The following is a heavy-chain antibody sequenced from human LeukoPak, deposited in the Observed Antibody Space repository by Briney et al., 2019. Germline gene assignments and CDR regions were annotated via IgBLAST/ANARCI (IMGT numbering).Heavy chain of an antibody. J-gene: IGHJ4*02. CDR2: IYYSGST. CDR1: GGSFSGYY. Sequence: SETLSLTCAVYGGSFSGYYWSWIRQPPGKGLEWIGYIYYSGSTNYNPSLKSRVTISVDTSKNQFSLKLSSVTAADTAVYYCARYGSGSSGLDYWGQGTLVTVSS. CDR3: ARYGSGSSGLDY. V-gene: IGHV4-59*01. D-gene: IGHD3-10*01.